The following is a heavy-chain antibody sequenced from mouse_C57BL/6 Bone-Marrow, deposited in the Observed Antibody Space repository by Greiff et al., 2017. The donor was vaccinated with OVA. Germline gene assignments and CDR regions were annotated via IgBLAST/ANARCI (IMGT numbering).Heavy chain of an antibody. CDR3: ARDSLFDW. V-gene: IGHV1-64*01. CDR2: IHPNSGST. CDR1: GYTFTSYW. Sequence: QVQLQQPWAELVKPGASVKLSCKASGYTFTSYWLHWVKQRPGQGLEWIGMIHPNSGSTNYNEKFKSKATLTVDKSFSTAYMQLSSLTSEDSAVYYCARDSLFDWWGQGTTLTVSS. J-gene: IGHJ2*01.